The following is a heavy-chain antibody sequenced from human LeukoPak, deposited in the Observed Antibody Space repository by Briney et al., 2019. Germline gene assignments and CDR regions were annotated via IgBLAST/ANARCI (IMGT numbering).Heavy chain of an antibody. D-gene: IGHD3-22*01. CDR2: ISSSGSTI. CDR3: ARERDANYYDSSSYYSIRDY. J-gene: IGHJ4*02. V-gene: IGHV3-11*04. Sequence: KPGGSLRLSCAASGFTFSDYYMSWIRQAPGKGLEWVSYISSSGSTIYYADSVKGRFTISRDNAKNSLYLQMNSLRAEDTAVYYCARERDANYYDSSSYYSIRDYWGQGTLVTVSS. CDR1: GFTFSDYY.